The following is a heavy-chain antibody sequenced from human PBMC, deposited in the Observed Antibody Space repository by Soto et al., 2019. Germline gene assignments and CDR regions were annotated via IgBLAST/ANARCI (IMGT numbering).Heavy chain of an antibody. Sequence: SETLSLTCAVYGGSFSGYYWSWIRQPPGKGLEWIGEINHSGSTNYNPSLKIRVTISVDTSKNQFSLKLSSVTAADTAVYYCAKANSYGPTASDFWGQGTLVTVS. D-gene: IGHD5-18*01. V-gene: IGHV4-34*01. J-gene: IGHJ4*02. CDR3: AKANSYGPTASDF. CDR1: GGSFSGYY. CDR2: INHSGST.